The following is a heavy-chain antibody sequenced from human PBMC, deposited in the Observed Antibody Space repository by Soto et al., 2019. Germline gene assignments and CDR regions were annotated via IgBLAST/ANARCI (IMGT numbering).Heavy chain of an antibody. D-gene: IGHD4-4*01. V-gene: IGHV3-15*01. CDR3: ARGRSGTQYYSPMDV. Sequence: GGSLRLSCAASGLTFSGAWMNWVRQDPGKGLEWVGRIKSKINGGTTDYGAPVKGRFTISRDDSKNTLFLQINNLKTEDTAMYYCARGRSGTQYYSPMDVWGQGTTVTVSS. CDR1: GLTFSGAW. J-gene: IGHJ6*02. CDR2: IKSKINGGTT.